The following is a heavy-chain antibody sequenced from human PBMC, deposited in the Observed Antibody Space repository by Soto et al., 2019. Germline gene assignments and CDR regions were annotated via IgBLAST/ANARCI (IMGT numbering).Heavy chain of an antibody. CDR1: GYTFTSYD. J-gene: IGHJ6*02. Sequence: QVQLVQSGAEVKKPGASVKVSCKASGYTFTSYDINWVRQATGQGLEWMGWMNPNSGNTGYAQKFQGRVTMTRNTAISTAYMELSSLRSEDTAVYYWARSVYSSLAYYYYGMDVWGQGTTVTVSS. CDR3: ARSVYSSLAYYYYGMDV. CDR2: MNPNSGNT. D-gene: IGHD6-13*01. V-gene: IGHV1-8*01.